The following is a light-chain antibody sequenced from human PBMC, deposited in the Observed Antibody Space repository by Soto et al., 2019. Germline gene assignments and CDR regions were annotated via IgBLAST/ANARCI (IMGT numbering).Light chain of an antibody. CDR2: AAS. V-gene: IGKV1-5*03. J-gene: IGKJ4*01. CDR3: QQYNSYYPLT. Sequence: DIQMTQSPSTLSASVGDRVTITCRASQSISSWLAWYQQKPGKAPKLMIYAASTLESGVPSRFSGSGSGTEFTLTISSLQPDDFANYYCQQYNSYYPLTFGGGTKVDIK. CDR1: QSISSW.